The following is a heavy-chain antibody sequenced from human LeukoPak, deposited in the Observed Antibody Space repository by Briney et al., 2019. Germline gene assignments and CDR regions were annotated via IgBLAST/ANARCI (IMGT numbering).Heavy chain of an antibody. CDR2: IYPGGSDT. CDR1: GYSFTSYW. V-gene: IGHV5-51*01. CDR3: ARRYCSGGSCYANFDY. J-gene: IGHJ4*02. D-gene: IGHD2-15*01. Sequence: GESLKISCKGSGYSFTSYWIGWVRQMPGKGLEWMGIIYPGGSDTRYSPSFQGQVTISADRSISTAYLQWSSLKASDTAVYYCARRYCSGGSCYANFDYWGQGTLVTVSS.